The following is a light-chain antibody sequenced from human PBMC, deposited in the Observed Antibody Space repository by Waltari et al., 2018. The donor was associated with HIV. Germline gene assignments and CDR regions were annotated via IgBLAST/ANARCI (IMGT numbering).Light chain of an antibody. V-gene: IGLV1-47*01. CDR3: AAWDDSLSGYVV. CDR1: SSNIGSNY. J-gene: IGLJ2*01. CDR2: RNN. Sequence: QSVLTQPPSASGTPGQRVTISCSGSSSNIGSNYVYWYQQLPGPAPNIRIQRNNQRPSGAPDRFSGSKSGTSASLAISGLRSEDEADYYCAAWDDSLSGYVVFGGGTKLTVL.